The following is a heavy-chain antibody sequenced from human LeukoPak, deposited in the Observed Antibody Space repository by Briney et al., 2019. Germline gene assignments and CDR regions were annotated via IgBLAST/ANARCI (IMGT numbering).Heavy chain of an antibody. V-gene: IGHV3-11*01. Sequence: PGGSLRLSCAASGFTVSSNYMSWIRQAPGKGLEWVSYISSSGSTIYYADSVKGRFTISRDNAKNSLYLQMNSLRAEDTAVYYCARAPRTYDYVWGSYRPLHLDYWGQGTLVTVSS. D-gene: IGHD3-16*02. CDR3: ARAPRTYDYVWGSYRPLHLDY. J-gene: IGHJ4*02. CDR1: GFTVSSNY. CDR2: ISSSGSTI.